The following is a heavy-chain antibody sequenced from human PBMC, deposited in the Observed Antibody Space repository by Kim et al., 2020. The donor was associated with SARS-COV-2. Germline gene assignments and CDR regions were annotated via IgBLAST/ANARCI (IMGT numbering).Heavy chain of an antibody. Sequence: STIYMPSLKSRVTISVDTSKNQFSLKLSSVTAAATAVYYCARDRTGGFQHWGQGTLVTVSS. J-gene: IGHJ1*01. CDR3: ARDRTGGFQH. CDR2: ST. V-gene: IGHV4-59*01.